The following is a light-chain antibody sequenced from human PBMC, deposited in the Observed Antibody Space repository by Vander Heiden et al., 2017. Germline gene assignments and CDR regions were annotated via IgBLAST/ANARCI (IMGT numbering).Light chain of an antibody. Sequence: SYELTQPPSVSVSPGQTASIACSGDKFMNNYICWYQQKPGQSPVLVIYRDSKRPSGIPERFSGSNSGTTATLTISGTQAMDEADYYCQAWDSSTAVFGGGTKLTVL. J-gene: IGLJ2*01. CDR3: QAWDSSTAV. CDR2: RDS. V-gene: IGLV3-1*01. CDR1: KFMNNY.